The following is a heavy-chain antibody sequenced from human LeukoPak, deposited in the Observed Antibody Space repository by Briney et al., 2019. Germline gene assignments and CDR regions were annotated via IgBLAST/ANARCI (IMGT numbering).Heavy chain of an antibody. CDR2: NYYSGST. D-gene: IGHD5-12*01. V-gene: IGHV4-59*01. CDR3: ARDRYSGYDRHAFDI. CDR1: GGSISSYY. J-gene: IGHJ3*02. Sequence: PSETLSLTCTVSGGSISSYYWSWIRQPPGKGLEWIGYNYYSGSTNYNPSLKSRVTISVDTSKSQFSLKLSSVTAADTAVYYCARDRYSGYDRHAFDIWGQGTMVTVSS.